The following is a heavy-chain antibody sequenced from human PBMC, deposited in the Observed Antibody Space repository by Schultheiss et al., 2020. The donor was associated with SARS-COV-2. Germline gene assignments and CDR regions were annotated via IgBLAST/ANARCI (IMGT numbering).Heavy chain of an antibody. V-gene: IGHV4-39*07. CDR1: GGSISSSSYY. Sequence: SETPSLTCTVSGGSISSSSYYWGWIRQPPGKGLEWIGSIYYSGSTYYNPSLKSRVTISIDTSKNQFSLKVTSVTAADTAVYYCARVRSYYDSSGRGSAFDIWGQGTMVTVSS. CDR3: ARVRSYYDSSGRGSAFDI. D-gene: IGHD3-22*01. J-gene: IGHJ3*02. CDR2: IYYSGST.